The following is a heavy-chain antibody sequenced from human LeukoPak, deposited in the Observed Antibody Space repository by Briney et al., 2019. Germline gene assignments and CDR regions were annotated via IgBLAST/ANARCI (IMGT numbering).Heavy chain of an antibody. J-gene: IGHJ3*02. Sequence: GGSLRLSCAASGFTFSSYEMNWVRQAPGKGLEWVSYISSSGSTIYYADSVKGRFTISRDNAKNSLYLQMNSLRAEDTAVYYCARYPTISDAFDIWGQGTMVTVPS. V-gene: IGHV3-48*03. CDR2: ISSSGSTI. CDR3: ARYPTISDAFDI. D-gene: IGHD3-9*01. CDR1: GFTFSSYE.